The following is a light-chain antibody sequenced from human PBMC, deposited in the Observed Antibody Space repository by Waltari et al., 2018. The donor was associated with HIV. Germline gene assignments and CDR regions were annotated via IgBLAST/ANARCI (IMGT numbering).Light chain of an antibody. Sequence: ELVLTQSPGTLSLPPGERATLSCRASQSVNANFFAWYQQRPGQAPRLLISGASTRAPRIPDRFSGSGSGTDFTLTINGLEPEGFAMYYCHQYGNSPSTFGQWTTLDIK. CDR2: GAS. CDR3: HQYGNSPST. V-gene: IGKV3-20*01. CDR1: QSVNANF. J-gene: IGKJ2*01.